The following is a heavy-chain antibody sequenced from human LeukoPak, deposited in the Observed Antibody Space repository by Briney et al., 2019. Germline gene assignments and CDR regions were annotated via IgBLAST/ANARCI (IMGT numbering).Heavy chain of an antibody. CDR3: ARDGYDDYGTHYGMDV. CDR2: IYHSGST. V-gene: IGHV4-30-2*01. J-gene: IGHJ6*02. CDR1: GSSISSGGYS. D-gene: IGHD4-17*01. Sequence: SETLSLTCAVSGSSISSGGYSGSWIRQPPGKGLEWIGYIYHSGSTYYNPSLKSRVTISVDRSKNQFSLKLSSVTAADTAVYYCARDGYDDYGTHYGMDVWGQGTTVTVSS.